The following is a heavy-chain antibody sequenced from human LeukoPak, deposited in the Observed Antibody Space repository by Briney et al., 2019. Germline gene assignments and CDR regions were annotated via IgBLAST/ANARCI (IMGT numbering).Heavy chain of an antibody. D-gene: IGHD5-12*01. V-gene: IGHV3-30-3*01. CDR1: TFIFTTYT. CDR3: ARGHLGYDRAGDY. CDR2: ISYDGNNK. Sequence: PGGSLRLSCAASTFIFTTYTMHGVRQTPRKGLEWVAVISYDGNNKYYADSVKGRFIISRDNSKNTLYLQLNNLRTEDSAIYYCARGHLGYDRAGDYWGQGTLVTVSS. J-gene: IGHJ4*02.